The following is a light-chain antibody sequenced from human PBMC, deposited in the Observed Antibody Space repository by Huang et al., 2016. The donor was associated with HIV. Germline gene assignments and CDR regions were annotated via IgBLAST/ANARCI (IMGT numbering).Light chain of an antibody. J-gene: IGKJ2*01. V-gene: IGKV3-20*01. Sequence: EIVLTQSPGTLSLSPGERATLFCRASQSVSDSYLAWYQQKPGQAPRLLIYGASSRATGIPDRFSGSGSGTDFTLIITRLEPEDFAVYYCQQYGGSPYTFGQGTKLEIK. CDR2: GAS. CDR3: QQYGGSPYT. CDR1: QSVSDSY.